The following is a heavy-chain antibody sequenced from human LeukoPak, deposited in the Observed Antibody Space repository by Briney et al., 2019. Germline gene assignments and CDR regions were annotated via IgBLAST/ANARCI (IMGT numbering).Heavy chain of an antibody. V-gene: IGHV4-34*01. CDR2: INHSGST. D-gene: IGHD1-26*01. CDR1: GGSISSYY. CDR3: ARGLTSGSYYYFDY. Sequence: SETLSLTCTVSGGSISSYYWSWIRQPAGKGLEWIGEINHSGSTNYNPSLKSRVTISVDTSKNQFSLKLSSVTAADTAVYYCARGLTSGSYYYFDYWGQGTLVTVSS. J-gene: IGHJ4*02.